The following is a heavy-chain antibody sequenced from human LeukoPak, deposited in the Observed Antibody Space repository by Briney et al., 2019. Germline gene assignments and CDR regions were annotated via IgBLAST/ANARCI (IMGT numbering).Heavy chain of an antibody. J-gene: IGHJ5*02. Sequence: SETLSLTCTVSGGSISGYSWSWIRQSAGKGLEWIGRIYTSGRTNYNPSFTSRVTMSIDTSKKQFSLKLTSVTAADTAVYYCARDNPAGPWGQGTLVTVSS. CDR1: GGSISGYS. CDR3: ARDNPAGP. CDR2: IYTSGRT. D-gene: IGHD1-14*01. V-gene: IGHV4-4*07.